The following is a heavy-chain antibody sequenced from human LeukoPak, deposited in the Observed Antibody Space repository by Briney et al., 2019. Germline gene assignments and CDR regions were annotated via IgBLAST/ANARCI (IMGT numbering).Heavy chain of an antibody. CDR2: INHSGST. CDR1: GGSFSGYY. J-gene: IGHJ4*02. CDR3: ARGYSTGSYYNVRYYFDY. D-gene: IGHD3-10*01. V-gene: IGHV4-34*01. Sequence: SETLSLTCAVYGGSFSGYYWSWIRQPPGKGLEWFGEINHSGSTNYNPSLKSRVTISVDTSKNQFSLKLSSVTAADTAVYYCARGYSTGSYYNVRYYFDYWGQGTLVTVSS.